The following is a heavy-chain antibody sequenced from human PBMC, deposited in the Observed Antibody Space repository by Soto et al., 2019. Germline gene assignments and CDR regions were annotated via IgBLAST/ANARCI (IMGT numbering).Heavy chain of an antibody. CDR2: FYHSVST. Sequence: PSGTLSPTFTVSNGSMASRDPYWSCIRQSPERGIEWIGHFYHSVSTYYNPSPRSSASFSNDVSNNEFYPELCSDLGADTVVYFCAAIYWRRGSRGYPHTFDYWGLGTLVTVSS. V-gene: IGHV4-30-4*02. CDR3: AAIYWRRGSRGYPHTFDY. D-gene: IGHD2-15*01. CDR1: NGSMASRDPY. J-gene: IGHJ4*02.